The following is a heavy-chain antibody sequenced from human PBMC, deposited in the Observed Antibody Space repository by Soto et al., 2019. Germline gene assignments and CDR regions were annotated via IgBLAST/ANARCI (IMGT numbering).Heavy chain of an antibody. D-gene: IGHD1-26*01. CDR1: GFTFSSYE. CDR3: ATLGGSGYYLTGWFDL. V-gene: IGHV3-48*03. Sequence: GSLRLSCAASGFTFSSYEMIWVRQAPGRGLEWVSYISGSGSTIYLADSVKGRFTLSRDNAKNSLYLQMSSLRAEDTALYYCATLGGSGYYLTGWFDLRGQGTLVTVSS. CDR2: ISGSGSTI. J-gene: IGHJ5*02.